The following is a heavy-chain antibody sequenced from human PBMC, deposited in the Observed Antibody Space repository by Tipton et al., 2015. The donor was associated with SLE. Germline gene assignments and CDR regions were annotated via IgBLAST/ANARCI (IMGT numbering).Heavy chain of an antibody. CDR1: GFTFSSYS. J-gene: IGHJ4*02. V-gene: IGHV3-21*01. CDR3: ARDLLSHSSGWPFDY. D-gene: IGHD6-19*01. CDR2: ISSSSSYI. Sequence: SLRLSCAASGFTFSSYSMNWVRQAPGKGLEWVSSISSSSSYIYYADSVKGRFTISRDNAKNSLYLQMNSLRAEDTAVYYCARDLLSHSSGWPFDYWGQGTLVTVSS.